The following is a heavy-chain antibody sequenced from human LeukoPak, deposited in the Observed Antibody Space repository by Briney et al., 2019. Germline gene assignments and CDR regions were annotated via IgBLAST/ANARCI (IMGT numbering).Heavy chain of an antibody. D-gene: IGHD3-10*01. J-gene: IGHJ4*02. CDR3: VEGIFDY. Sequence: PGGSLRLSCSTSGFTFGDYAMSWVRQAPGKGLEWVSDISGSGHTTNYADSVKGRFSISRDNSKTTLYLQMSSLRVEDTAVYYCVEGIFDYWGQGTLVTVSS. CDR2: ISGSGHTT. CDR1: GFTFGDYA. V-gene: IGHV3-23*01.